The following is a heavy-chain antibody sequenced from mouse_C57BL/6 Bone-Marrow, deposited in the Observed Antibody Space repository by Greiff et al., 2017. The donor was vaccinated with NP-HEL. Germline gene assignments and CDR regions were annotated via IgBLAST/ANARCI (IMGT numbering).Heavy chain of an antibody. J-gene: IGHJ4*01. CDR3: ARKTARYYYAMDY. V-gene: IGHV3-8*01. CDR2: ISYSGST. Sequence: EVKLKESGPGLAKPSQTLSLTCSVTGYSITSDYWNWIRKFPGNKLEYMGYISYSGSTYYNPSLKSRISITRDTSKNQYYLQLNSVTTEDTATYYCARKTARYYYAMDYWGQGTSVTVSS. CDR1: GYSITSDY. D-gene: IGHD3-2*01.